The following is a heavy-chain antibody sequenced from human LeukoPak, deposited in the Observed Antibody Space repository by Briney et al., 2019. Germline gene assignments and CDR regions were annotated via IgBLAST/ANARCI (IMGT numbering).Heavy chain of an antibody. D-gene: IGHD5-18*01. CDR2: IWYDGSNK. V-gene: IGHV3-33*01. CDR3: ARGSGYSYGYGVFDY. CDR1: GFTFSSYG. Sequence: GGSLRLSCAASGFTFSSYGMHWVRQAPGKGLEWVAVIWYDGSNKYYADSVKGQFTISRDNSKNTLYLQMNSLRAEDTAVYYCARGSGYSYGYGVFDYWGQGTLVTVSS. J-gene: IGHJ4*02.